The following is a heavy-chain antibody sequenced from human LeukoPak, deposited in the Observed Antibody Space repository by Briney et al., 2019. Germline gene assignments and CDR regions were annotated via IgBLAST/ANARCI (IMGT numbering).Heavy chain of an antibody. CDR3: ARDGCSGGSCYYGVPAD. Sequence: GASVKVSCKTSGFTFTSSAMQWVRQARGQRLEWIGWIVVGSGNTNYAQKFQERVTITRDMSTSTAYMELSSLRSEDTAVYYCARDGCSGGSCYYGVPADWGQGTLVTVSS. V-gene: IGHV1-58*02. D-gene: IGHD2-15*01. CDR1: GFTFTSSA. J-gene: IGHJ4*02. CDR2: IVVGSGNT.